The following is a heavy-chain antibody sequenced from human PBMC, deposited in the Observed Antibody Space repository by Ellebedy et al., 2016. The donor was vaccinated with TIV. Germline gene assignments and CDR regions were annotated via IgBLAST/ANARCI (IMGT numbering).Heavy chain of an antibody. D-gene: IGHD2-8*01. CDR1: GFTFSSYT. CDR3: AREGVLPGYHYGMDV. V-gene: IGHV3-33*08. CDR2: IWFNGAQ. J-gene: IGHJ6*02. Sequence: GESLKISCAASGFTFSSYTLNWVRQAPDKGLEWVGIIWFNGAQYYGDAVRGRLTISRDTSKNTFFIEMNSLKADDTAVYYCAREGVLPGYHYGMDVWGRGTTVIVSS.